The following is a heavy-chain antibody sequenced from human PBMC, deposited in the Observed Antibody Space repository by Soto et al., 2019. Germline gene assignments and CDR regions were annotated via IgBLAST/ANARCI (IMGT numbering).Heavy chain of an antibody. Sequence: ASVKVSCKASGYTFTGYYMHWVRQAPGQGLEWMGRIIPILGIANYAQKFQGRVTITADKSTSTAYMELSSLRSEDTAVYYCASAPPNCSGGSCYNDAFDIWGQGTMVTVSS. CDR3: ASAPPNCSGGSCYNDAFDI. CDR2: IIPILGIA. CDR1: GYTFTGYY. V-gene: IGHV1-69*02. D-gene: IGHD2-15*01. J-gene: IGHJ3*02.